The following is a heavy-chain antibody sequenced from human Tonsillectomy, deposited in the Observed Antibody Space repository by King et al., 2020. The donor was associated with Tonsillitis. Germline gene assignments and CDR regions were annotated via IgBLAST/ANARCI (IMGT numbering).Heavy chain of an antibody. CDR3: VRANKYGRRAYSALEY. CDR1: GFTFSAYS. CDR2: ISSGGDYI. D-gene: IGHD3-22*01. V-gene: IGHV3-21*01. Sequence: VQLVESGGVLVKPGESLRLSCAASGFTFSAYSMDWVRQAPGKGLEWVSAISSGGDYIYYADSLKGRFTISRDNARNSLYLQMNSLRAEDTAVYYCVRANKYGRRAYSALEYWGQGTLVTVSS. J-gene: IGHJ4*02.